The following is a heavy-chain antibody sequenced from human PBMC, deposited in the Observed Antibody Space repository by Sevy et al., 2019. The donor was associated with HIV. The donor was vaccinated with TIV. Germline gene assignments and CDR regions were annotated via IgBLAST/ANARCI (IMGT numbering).Heavy chain of an antibody. D-gene: IGHD4-17*01. J-gene: IGHJ6*02. CDR2: ISGSGGST. CDR3: ASTNLPTAYYYYYGMDV. V-gene: IGHV3-23*01. CDR1: GFTFSSYA. Sequence: GGSLRLSCAASGFTFSSYAMSWVRQAPGKGLEWVSAISGSGGSTYYADSVKGRFTISRDNSKNTLYLQMNSLSAEDTAVYYCASTNLPTAYYYYYGMDVWGQGTTVTVSS.